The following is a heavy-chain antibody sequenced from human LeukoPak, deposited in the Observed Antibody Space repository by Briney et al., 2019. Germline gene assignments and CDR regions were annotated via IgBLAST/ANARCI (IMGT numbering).Heavy chain of an antibody. CDR3: ARGRFGSGWPRYFDY. D-gene: IGHD6-19*01. V-gene: IGHV4-59*12. Sequence: SETLSLTCTVSGGSISSYYWSWIRQPPGKGLERMGYIYYSGSTNYNPSLKSRVTISVDTSKNQFSLKLSSVTAADTAVYYCARGRFGSGWPRYFDYWGQGTLVTVSS. CDR1: GGSISSYY. J-gene: IGHJ4*02. CDR2: IYYSGST.